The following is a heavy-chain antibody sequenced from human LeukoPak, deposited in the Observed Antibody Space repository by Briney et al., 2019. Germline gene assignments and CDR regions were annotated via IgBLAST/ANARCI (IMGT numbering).Heavy chain of an antibody. D-gene: IGHD3-16*01. CDR3: ARDMIGGWFDP. J-gene: IGHJ5*02. V-gene: IGHV4-4*02. CDR1: GGSISNSNW. Sequence: SETLSLTCGVSGGSISNSNWWSWVRQPPGKGLEWIGEIYHSGSTNYNPSLKSRVTISVDKSKNQFSLKLSSVTAADTAVYYCARDMIGGWFDPWGQGTLVTVSS. CDR2: IYHSGST.